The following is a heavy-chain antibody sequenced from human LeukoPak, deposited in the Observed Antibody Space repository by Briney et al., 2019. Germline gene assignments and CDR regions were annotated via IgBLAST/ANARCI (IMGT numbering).Heavy chain of an antibody. Sequence: SQTLSLTCAVSGVSISSGGYSWSWIRQPPGKGLEWIGYIYHSGSTYYNPSLKSRVTISVDRSKNQFSLKLSSVTAADTAVYYCARAYCGGDCYFPNWFDPWGQGTLVTVSS. V-gene: IGHV4-30-2*01. CDR1: GVSISSGGYS. D-gene: IGHD2-21*02. CDR2: IYHSGST. J-gene: IGHJ5*02. CDR3: ARAYCGGDCYFPNWFDP.